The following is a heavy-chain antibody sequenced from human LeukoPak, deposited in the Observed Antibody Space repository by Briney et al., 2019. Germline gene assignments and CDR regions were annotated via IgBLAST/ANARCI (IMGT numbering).Heavy chain of an antibody. D-gene: IGHD3-3*02. J-gene: IGHJ4*02. V-gene: IGHV5-51*01. Sequence: GLCLKISCQGSGYSFTSFCIGWVRQMPVKGLEWMGIIYPGDSDTRYSPSFQGQVTISADKSISTAYLQWSSLKASDTAMYYCARGPLAPEYYFDYWGQGTLVTVSS. CDR2: IYPGDSDT. CDR3: ARGPLAPEYYFDY. CDR1: GYSFTSFC.